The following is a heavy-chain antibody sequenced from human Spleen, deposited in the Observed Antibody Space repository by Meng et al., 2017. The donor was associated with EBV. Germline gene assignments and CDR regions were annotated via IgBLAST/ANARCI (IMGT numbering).Heavy chain of an antibody. CDR3: ARPFPSWQSPRLDPFGA. D-gene: IGHD6-19*01. CDR2: VHYTGST. CDR1: GDSISSFYY. V-gene: IGHV4-39*01. Sequence: LAARESGQGQVKPSETLSLPCTVSGDSISSFYYWGWIRQPPGRGLEWIGSVHYTGSTYYSPSLKSRVTVSVDTSKNQFSLRLTSVTAADTAVYYCARPFPSWQSPRLDPFGAWGQGTLVTVSS. J-gene: IGHJ5*02.